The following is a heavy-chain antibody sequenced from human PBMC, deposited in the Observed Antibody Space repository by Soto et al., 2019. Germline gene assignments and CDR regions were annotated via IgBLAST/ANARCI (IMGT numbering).Heavy chain of an antibody. Sequence: AASVKVSCKVSGYTLTELSIHWVRQAPGKGLEWMGGFDPEDGETIYAQKFQGRVTMTRDTSTSTVYMELSSLTSEDTAVYYCARASVSGRRFDYWGEGTLVTVSS. J-gene: IGHJ4*02. CDR2: FDPEDGET. V-gene: IGHV1-24*01. CDR3: ARASVSGRRFDY. CDR1: GYTLTELS. D-gene: IGHD6-19*01.